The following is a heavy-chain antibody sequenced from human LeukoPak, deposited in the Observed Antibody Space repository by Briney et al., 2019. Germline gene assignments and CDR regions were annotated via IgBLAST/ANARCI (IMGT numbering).Heavy chain of an antibody. CDR1: GFTLSSYA. CDR2: ISGSADNT. V-gene: IGHV3-23*01. Sequence: GGSLGLSCTASGFTLSSYAMSWVRQAPGEGLEWVSTISGSADNTNYAEAVKGRFTISRDNSKNTMYLQMNSLRAEDTAVYYCAKQGFGCWGQGTLVTVSS. CDR3: AKQGFGC. J-gene: IGHJ4*02.